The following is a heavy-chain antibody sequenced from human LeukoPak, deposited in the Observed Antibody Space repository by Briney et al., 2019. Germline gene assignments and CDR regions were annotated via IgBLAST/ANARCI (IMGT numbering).Heavy chain of an antibody. Sequence: GGSLRLSCVGSKFSFNNYWMNWVRQAPGKGLEWVANIKPDASEKSYVDSVKGRFTISRDSAENSLYLQMSSLRAEDTATYYCTTVSGTSGGASHFWGQGTLVTVSS. CDR1: KFSFNNYW. D-gene: IGHD6-25*01. CDR2: IKPDASEK. J-gene: IGHJ4*02. CDR3: TTVSGTSGGASHF. V-gene: IGHV3-7*01.